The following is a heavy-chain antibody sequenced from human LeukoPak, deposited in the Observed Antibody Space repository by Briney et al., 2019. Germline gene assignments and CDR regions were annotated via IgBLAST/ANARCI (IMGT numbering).Heavy chain of an antibody. CDR1: GFTFGDYA. D-gene: IGHD3-10*01. V-gene: IGHV3-49*03. J-gene: IGHJ4*02. Sequence: GGSLRLSCTASGFTFGDYAMSWFRQAPGKGLEWIGFIRSKAYGGTAEYAASVKGRFTISRDDSKSIAYLQMNSLKTEDTAVYYCTRPHYGSGSYYPPDYWGQGTLVTVSS. CDR3: TRPHYGSGSYYPPDY. CDR2: IRSKAYGGTA.